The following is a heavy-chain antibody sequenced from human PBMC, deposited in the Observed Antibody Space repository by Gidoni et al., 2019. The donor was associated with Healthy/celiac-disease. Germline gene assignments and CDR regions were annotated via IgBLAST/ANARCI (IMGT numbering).Heavy chain of an antibody. D-gene: IGHD1-7*01. CDR2: IYYSGST. J-gene: IGHJ5*02. V-gene: IGHV4-39*01. Sequence: QLQLQESGPGLVKPSETLSLTCTVSGCSISSSSYYWGWIRQPPGKGLEWIGSIYYSGSTYYNPSLKSRVTISVDTSKNQFSLKLSSVTAADTAVYYCAANWNYPLSWFDPWGQGTLVTVSS. CDR1: GCSISSSSYY. CDR3: AANWNYPLSWFDP.